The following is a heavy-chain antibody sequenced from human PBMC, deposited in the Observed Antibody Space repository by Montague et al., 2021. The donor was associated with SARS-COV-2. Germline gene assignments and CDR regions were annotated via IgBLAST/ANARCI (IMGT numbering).Heavy chain of an antibody. D-gene: IGHD6-19*01. CDR3: AGVCPSAWRQLDC. V-gene: IGHV4-4*02. J-gene: IGHJ4*02. CDR1: GASISSHEW. Sequence: SETLSLTCAVSGASISSHEWWSWVRHPPGKVLELRGAIHRDGKTXXHPPLQRRVTMSVDNSNNQLSLRLSSVTAADTAEYYCAGVCPSAWRQLDCWGQGILVTVSS. CDR2: IHRDGKT.